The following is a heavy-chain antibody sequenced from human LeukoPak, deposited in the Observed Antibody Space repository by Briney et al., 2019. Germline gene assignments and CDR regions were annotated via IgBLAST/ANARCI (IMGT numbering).Heavy chain of an antibody. CDR3: AREGLWELQGSFDY. D-gene: IGHD1-26*01. V-gene: IGHV4-59*01. J-gene: IGHJ4*02. CDR1: GGSISSYY. Sequence: SETLSLTCTVSGGSISSYYWSWIRQPPGKGLEWIGYIYYSGSTNYNPSLKSRVTISVDTSKNQFSLKLSSVTAADTAVYYCAREGLWELQGSFDYWGQGTPVTVSS. CDR2: IYYSGST.